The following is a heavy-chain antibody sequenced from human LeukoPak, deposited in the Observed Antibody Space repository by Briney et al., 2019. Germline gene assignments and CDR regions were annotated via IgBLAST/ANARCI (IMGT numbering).Heavy chain of an antibody. CDR2: THTSGST. J-gene: IGHJ4*02. CDR3: ARGRYYYYYDSSGYHFDY. D-gene: IGHD3-22*01. Sequence: PSETLSLTCTVSGGSISSYYWSWIRQPAGRGLEWIGRTHTSGSTNYNPSLKSRVTMSVDMSKNQISLKLSSVTAADTAVYYCARGRYYYYYDSSGYHFDYWGQGTLVTVSS. CDR1: GGSISSYY. V-gene: IGHV4-4*07.